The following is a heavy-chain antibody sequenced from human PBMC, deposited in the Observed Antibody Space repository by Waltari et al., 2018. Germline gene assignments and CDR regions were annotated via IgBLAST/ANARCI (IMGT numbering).Heavy chain of an antibody. V-gene: IGHV4-61*02. Sequence: QVQLQESGPGLVKPSQTLSLTCHVSGGSISSGSYYRSWIRRHAGKGLEWIGRIYTSGSTNYNPSLKSRVTISVDTSKNQFSLKLSSVTAADTAVYYCARGRDYYDSSGYYYFDYWGQGTLVTVSS. CDR2: IYTSGST. CDR1: GGSISSGSYY. D-gene: IGHD3-22*01. CDR3: ARGRDYYDSSGYYYFDY. J-gene: IGHJ4*02.